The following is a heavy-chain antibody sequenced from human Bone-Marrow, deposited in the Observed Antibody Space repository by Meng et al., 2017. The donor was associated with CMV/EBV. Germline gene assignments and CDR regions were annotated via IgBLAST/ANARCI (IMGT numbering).Heavy chain of an antibody. CDR1: GVTVSSSY. CDR2: MSYAGSNN. Sequence: GGSLRLSCAASGVTVSSSYLSWVRQAPGKGLEWVAVMSYAGSNNYYAAPVKGRFTISRENSKNSLYLQMNSLRAEDTALYYCARVRFHGIFTCYYVGGGMDVWGQGTAVTVSS. V-gene: IGHV3-30-3*01. J-gene: IGHJ6*02. CDR3: ARVRFHGIFTCYYVGGGMDV. D-gene: IGHD3-9*01.